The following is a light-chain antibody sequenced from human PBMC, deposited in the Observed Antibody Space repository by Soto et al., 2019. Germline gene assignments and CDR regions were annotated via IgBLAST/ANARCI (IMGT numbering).Light chain of an antibody. V-gene: IGLV1-40*01. CDR2: GNS. Sequence: QSVLTRPPSVSGAPGQRVTISCTGSSSNIGAGYDVHWYQQLPGTAPKLLIYGNSNRPSGVPDRFSGSKSGTSASLAITGLQAEDEADYYCQSYDSSLSGRVVFGGGTKVTVL. CDR1: SSNIGAGYD. CDR3: QSYDSSLSGRVV. J-gene: IGLJ2*01.